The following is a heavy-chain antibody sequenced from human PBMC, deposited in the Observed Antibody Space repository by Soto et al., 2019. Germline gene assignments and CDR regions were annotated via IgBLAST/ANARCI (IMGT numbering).Heavy chain of an antibody. Sequence: QVQLVESGGGVVQPGRSLRLSCAASGFTFSSYGMHWVRQAPGKGLEWVAVISYDGSNKNYADSVKGRFTISRDNSKNTLYLQMNSVRAEDTAVYYCAKDNEGRYCSITSCYYFDYWGRGTLVTVSS. D-gene: IGHD2-2*01. CDR3: AKDNEGRYCSITSCYYFDY. CDR1: GFTFSSYG. J-gene: IGHJ4*02. CDR2: ISYDGSNK. V-gene: IGHV3-30*18.